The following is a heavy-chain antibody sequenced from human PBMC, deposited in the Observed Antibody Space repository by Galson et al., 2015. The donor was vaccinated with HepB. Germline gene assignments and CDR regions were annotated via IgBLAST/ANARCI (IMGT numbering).Heavy chain of an antibody. D-gene: IGHD3-10*01. Sequence: SVKVSCKASGGTFSNFLVTWVRQAPGQGPEWMGGIIPVFATAHYAQRFQGRLTITADEGTNTVHMDLTSLRSEDSAIYFCARLSVEDRDGSGGYGAFDVWGHGTRVTVSS. J-gene: IGHJ3*01. V-gene: IGHV1-69*13. CDR1: GGTFSNFL. CDR2: IIPVFATA. CDR3: ARLSVEDRDGSGGYGAFDV.